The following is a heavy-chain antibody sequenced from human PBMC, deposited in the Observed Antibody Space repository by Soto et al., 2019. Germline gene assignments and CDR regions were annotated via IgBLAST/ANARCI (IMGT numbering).Heavy chain of an antibody. J-gene: IGHJ3*02. V-gene: IGHV4-59*08. CDR3: ARRYGLSAFDI. CDR2: IYYSGST. Sequence: QVQLQESGPGLVKPSETLSLTCTVSGGSISSYYWRWIRQPPGKGLEWIGDIYYSGSTTYNPSPKSPVTLSVDPSKTQFSLKLRSVTAADTAVYFCARRYGLSAFDIWGQGTMVTVSS. CDR1: GGSISSYY. D-gene: IGHD3-10*01.